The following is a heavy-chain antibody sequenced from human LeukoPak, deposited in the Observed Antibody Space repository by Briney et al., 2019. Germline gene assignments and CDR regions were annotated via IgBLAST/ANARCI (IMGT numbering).Heavy chain of an antibody. Sequence: GGSLRLSCAASGFTFDDHAMHWVRQAPGKGLEWVSGISWNSGSIGYADSVKGRFTISRDNAKNSLYLQMNSLRAEDTALYYCAKGGYCSSTSCYPFDYWGQGTLVTVSS. D-gene: IGHD2-2*01. CDR1: GFTFDDHA. CDR2: ISWNSGSI. V-gene: IGHV3-9*01. CDR3: AKGGYCSSTSCYPFDY. J-gene: IGHJ4*02.